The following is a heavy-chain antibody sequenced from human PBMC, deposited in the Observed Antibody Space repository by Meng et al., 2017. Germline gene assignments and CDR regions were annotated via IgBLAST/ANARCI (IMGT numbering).Heavy chain of an antibody. CDR3: DTGKEYCSGGSCYLGCFDP. Sequence: QAQLVQSEAEAKKTGGSVKVSCNASGYTFNGYDMPCARHDTGRVLQWTGQINPKSGRTNYTKECKSKVPMTRDTAIRTAYMAMSTGKTEDRTVYYCDTGKEYCSGGSCYLGCFDPWGQGTLVTVSS. CDR2: INPKSGRT. CDR1: GYTFNGYD. V-gene: IGHV1-2*06. J-gene: IGHJ5*02. D-gene: IGHD2-15*01.